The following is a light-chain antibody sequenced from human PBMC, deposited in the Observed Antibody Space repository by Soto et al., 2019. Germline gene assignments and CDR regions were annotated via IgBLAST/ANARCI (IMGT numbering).Light chain of an antibody. V-gene: IGKV1-39*01. CDR3: QQSYSTPYT. J-gene: IGKJ2*01. CDR2: AAS. CDR1: QSISSS. Sequence: DIQMTQSPSSLSASVGDRVTITCRASQSISSSLNWFQHKPGKAPKLLIYAASSLQSGVPSRFSGSGSGTDFTLTISSLQPEDFATYYCQQSYSTPYTFVQGTKLEIK.